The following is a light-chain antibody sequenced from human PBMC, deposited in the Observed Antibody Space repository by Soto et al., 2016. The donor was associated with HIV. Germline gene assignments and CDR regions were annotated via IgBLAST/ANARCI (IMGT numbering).Light chain of an antibody. CDR2: AAS. V-gene: IGKV1-39*01. Sequence: DIQMTQSPSSLSASVGDRVTITCRASQSISSYLNWYQQKPGKAPKLLIYAASILQGGVPSSFSGRGSGTDFTLTISSLQPEDFATYYCQQTYSSPYTFGQGTKLEIK. CDR1: QSISSY. CDR3: QQTYSSPYT. J-gene: IGKJ2*01.